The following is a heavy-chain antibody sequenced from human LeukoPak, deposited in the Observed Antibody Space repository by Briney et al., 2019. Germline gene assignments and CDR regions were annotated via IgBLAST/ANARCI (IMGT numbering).Heavy chain of an antibody. CDR2: IYPTDSET. Sequence: GESLKISCKGSGFSFTSYWIAWVRQMPGKGLECMGIIYPTDSETRYSPPFQDQVTISADKSISTAYLQWNSLKASDTAMYYCARQGYSAYEGADYWGQGTLVTVSS. J-gene: IGHJ4*02. D-gene: IGHD5-12*01. V-gene: IGHV5-51*01. CDR3: ARQGYSAYEGADY. CDR1: GFSFTSYW.